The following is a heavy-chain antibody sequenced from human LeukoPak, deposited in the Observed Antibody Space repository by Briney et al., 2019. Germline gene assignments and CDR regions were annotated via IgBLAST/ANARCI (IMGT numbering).Heavy chain of an antibody. CDR1: GFTFSSYG. CDR2: IWYDGSNK. J-gene: IGHJ5*02. V-gene: IGHV3-33*01. CDR3: AREYSSSWYLWFDP. D-gene: IGHD6-13*01. Sequence: GGSLRLSCAASGFTFSSYGMHWVRQAPGKGLEWVAVIWYDGSNKYYADSVKGRFTISRDNSRNTLYLQMNSLRAEDTAVYYCAREYSSSWYLWFDPWGQGILVTVSS.